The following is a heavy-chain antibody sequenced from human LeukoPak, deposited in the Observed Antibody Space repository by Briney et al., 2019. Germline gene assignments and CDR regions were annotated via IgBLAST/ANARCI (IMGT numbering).Heavy chain of an antibody. J-gene: IGHJ4*02. CDR3: ARERTSLGFDY. D-gene: IGHD2-2*01. Sequence: ASVKVSCKASGGTFSIYAISWVRQAPGQGLEWMGGIIPIFGTANYAQKFQGRVTITADESTSTAYMELSSLRSEDTAVYYCARERTSLGFDYWGQGTLVTVSS. V-gene: IGHV1-69*13. CDR1: GGTFSIYA. CDR2: IIPIFGTA.